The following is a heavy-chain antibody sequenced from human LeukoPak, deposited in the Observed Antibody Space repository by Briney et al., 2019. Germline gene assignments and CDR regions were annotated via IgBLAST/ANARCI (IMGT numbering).Heavy chain of an antibody. Sequence: SETLSLTCTVSGGSISSSSYYWGWIRQPPGKGLEWIGSIYYSGSTYYNPSLKSRVTISVDTSKNQFSLKLSSVTAADTAVYYCARPKLGFSGSSWYMVKGWFDPWGQGTLVTVSS. J-gene: IGHJ5*02. CDR2: IYYSGST. V-gene: IGHV4-39*01. CDR1: GGSISSSSYY. CDR3: ARPKLGFSGSSWYMVKGWFDP. D-gene: IGHD6-13*01.